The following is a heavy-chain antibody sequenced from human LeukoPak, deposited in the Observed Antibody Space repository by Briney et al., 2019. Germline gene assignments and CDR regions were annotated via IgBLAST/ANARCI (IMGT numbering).Heavy chain of an antibody. D-gene: IGHD3-22*01. CDR1: GGTFSSYA. V-gene: IGHV1-69*01. Sequence: SVKVSCKASGGTFSSYAISWVRQAPGQGLEWMGGIIPIFGTANYAQKFQGRVTITADESTSTAYMELSSLRSEDTAAYYCARIRYYYDSSGYYYYFDYWGQGTLVTVSS. J-gene: IGHJ4*02. CDR2: IIPIFGTA. CDR3: ARIRYYYDSSGYYYYFDY.